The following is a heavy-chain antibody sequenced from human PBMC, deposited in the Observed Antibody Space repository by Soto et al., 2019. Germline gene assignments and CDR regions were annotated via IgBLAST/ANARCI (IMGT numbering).Heavy chain of an antibody. J-gene: IGHJ6*02. Sequence: QVQLVQSGAEVKKPGASVKVSCKASGYTFTGYYMHWVRQAPGQGLEWMGWINPNSGGTNYAQKFQGWVTMTRDTSISTAYMELSRLRSDDTAVYYCARGRRVAAAPYSEYYYGMDVWGQGTTVTVSS. CDR1: GYTFTGYY. D-gene: IGHD6-13*01. CDR3: ARGRRVAAAPYSEYYYGMDV. V-gene: IGHV1-2*04. CDR2: INPNSGGT.